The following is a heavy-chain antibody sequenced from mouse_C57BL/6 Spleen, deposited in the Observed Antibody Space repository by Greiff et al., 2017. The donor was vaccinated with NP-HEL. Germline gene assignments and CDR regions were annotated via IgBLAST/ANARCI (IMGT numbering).Heavy chain of an antibody. CDR1: GYSITSGYY. CDR2: ISYDGSN. V-gene: IGHV3-6*01. Sequence: EVKLLESGPGLVKPSQSLSLTCSVTGYSITSGYYWNWIRQFPGNKLEWMGYISYDGSNNYNPSLKNRIPITRDTSKNQFFLKLNSVTTEDTATYYCARINYGNYSHWYFDVWGTGTTVTVSS. J-gene: IGHJ1*03. D-gene: IGHD2-1*01. CDR3: ARINYGNYSHWYFDV.